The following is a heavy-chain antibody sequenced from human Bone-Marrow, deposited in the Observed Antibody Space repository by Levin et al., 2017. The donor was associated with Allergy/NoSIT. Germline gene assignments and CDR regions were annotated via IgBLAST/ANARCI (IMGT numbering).Heavy chain of an antibody. CDR2: ISGSGGST. D-gene: IGHD3-10*01. V-gene: IGHV3-23*01. CDR3: AKSGYYGSGSYSEWIGN. Sequence: GGSLRLSCAASGFTFSSYAMSWVRQAPGKGLEWVSAISGSGGSTYSADSVKGRFTISRDNSKNTLYLQMNSLRAEDTAVYYCAKSGYYGSGSYSEWIGNWGQGTLVTVSS. CDR1: GFTFSSYA. J-gene: IGHJ4*02.